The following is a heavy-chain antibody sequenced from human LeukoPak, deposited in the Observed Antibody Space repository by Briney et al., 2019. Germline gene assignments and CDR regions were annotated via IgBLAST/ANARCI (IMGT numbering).Heavy chain of an antibody. CDR2: VYAGAST. V-gene: IGHV3-53*01. CDR1: GFTISNNY. CDR3: ARGFRRTVWGWTYFDY. D-gene: IGHD3/OR15-3a*01. Sequence: GGSLRLSCAASGFTISNNYIHSVRQAPGKGLEWVSVVYAGASTYYADSVKGRFIISRDNSKNTLFLQMNSLRAEDTAIYYCARGFRRTVWGWTYFDYWGQGTLITVSS. J-gene: IGHJ4*02.